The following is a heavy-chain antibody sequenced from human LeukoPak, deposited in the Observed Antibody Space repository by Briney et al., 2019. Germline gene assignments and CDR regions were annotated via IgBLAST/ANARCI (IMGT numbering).Heavy chain of an antibody. CDR1: GFTFSSYA. CDR3: AREYGDGFDY. D-gene: IGHD4-17*01. Sequence: GGSLRLSCAASGFTFSSYAMHWVRQAPGKGLEWVAVISYDGSNKYYADSVKGRFTISRDNSENTLYLQMNSLRAEDTAVYYCAREYGDGFDYWGQGTLVTVSS. V-gene: IGHV3-30*04. J-gene: IGHJ4*02. CDR2: ISYDGSNK.